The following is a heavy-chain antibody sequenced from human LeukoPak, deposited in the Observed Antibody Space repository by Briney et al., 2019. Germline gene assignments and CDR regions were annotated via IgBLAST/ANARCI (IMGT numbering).Heavy chain of an antibody. J-gene: IGHJ5*02. Sequence: PGGSLRLSCAASGFTFDDYAMHWVRQAPGKGLEWVSGISWNSGSIGYADSVKGRFTISRDNAKNSLYLQMNSLRAEDTAVYYCAGDTWILALDPWGQGTLVTVSS. V-gene: IGHV3-9*01. CDR1: GFTFDDYA. D-gene: IGHD2-2*03. CDR2: ISWNSGSI. CDR3: AGDTWILALDP.